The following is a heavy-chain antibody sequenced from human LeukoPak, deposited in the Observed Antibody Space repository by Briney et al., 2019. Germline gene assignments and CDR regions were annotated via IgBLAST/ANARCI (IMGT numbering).Heavy chain of an antibody. CDR2: IRYDGSNK. D-gene: IGHD6-19*01. Sequence: GGSLRLSCAASGFTFSSYGMHWVRQAPGKGLEWVAFIRYDGSNKYYADSVKGRFTISRDNSKNTLYLQMNSLRAEDTAVYYCANSKRQDSSGWYGYFDYWGQGTLVTVSS. CDR1: GFTFSSYG. CDR3: ANSKRQDSSGWYGYFDY. V-gene: IGHV3-30*02. J-gene: IGHJ4*02.